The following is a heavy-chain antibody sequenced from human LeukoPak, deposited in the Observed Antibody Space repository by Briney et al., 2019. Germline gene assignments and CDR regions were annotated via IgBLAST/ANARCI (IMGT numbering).Heavy chain of an antibody. CDR3: ARVYDIVVVVAPTSFDY. Sequence: PGGSLRLSCAASGFTFSSYGMHWVRQAPGKGLEWVAFIRYDGSNKYYADSVKGRFTISRDNSKNTLYLQMNSLRAEDTAVYYCARVYDIVVVVAPTSFDYWGQGTLVTVSS. J-gene: IGHJ4*02. CDR1: GFTFSSYG. D-gene: IGHD2-15*01. V-gene: IGHV3-30*02. CDR2: IRYDGSNK.